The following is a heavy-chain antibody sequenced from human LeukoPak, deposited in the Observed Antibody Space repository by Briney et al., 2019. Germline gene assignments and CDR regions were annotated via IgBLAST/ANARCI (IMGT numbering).Heavy chain of an antibody. Sequence: PGGSLRLSRAASGFTFSSYAMSWVRQAPGKGLEWVSAISGSGGSTYYADSVKGRFTISRDNSKNTLYLQMNSLRAEDTAVYYCAKTTYYDFWSGYYTQVLFDYWGQGTLVTVSS. J-gene: IGHJ4*02. V-gene: IGHV3-23*01. CDR1: GFTFSSYA. D-gene: IGHD3-3*01. CDR2: ISGSGGST. CDR3: AKTTYYDFWSGYYTQVLFDY.